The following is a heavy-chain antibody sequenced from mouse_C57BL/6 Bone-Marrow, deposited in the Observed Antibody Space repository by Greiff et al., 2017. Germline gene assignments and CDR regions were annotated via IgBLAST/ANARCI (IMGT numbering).Heavy chain of an antibody. CDR3: SRQVTTVLATKYFDV. D-gene: IGHD1-1*01. V-gene: IGHV5-9*01. CDR1: GFTFSSYT. Sequence: EVMLVESGGGLVKPGGSLKLSCAASGFTFSSYTMSWVRQTPEKRLQWVAAISGGGGNTYYPDSVTGRFTISRDNDKNILYLQMSSLRSEDTALYYWSRQVTTVLATKYFDVWGTGTTVTVSS. J-gene: IGHJ1*03. CDR2: ISGGGGNT.